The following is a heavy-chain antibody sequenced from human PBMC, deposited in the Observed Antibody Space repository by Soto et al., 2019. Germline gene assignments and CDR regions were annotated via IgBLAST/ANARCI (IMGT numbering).Heavy chain of an antibody. CDR2: IYYSGSA. V-gene: IGHV4-59*11. CDR1: GGSISGHY. CDR3: ARDREVTTPYYYVMDV. J-gene: IGHJ6*02. Sequence: SETLSLTCSFTGGSISGHYWILIRQPPGKGLEWVGYIYYSGSANYNPSLKSRVTISVDTPKNQLSLKLSSVTAADTAVYYCARDREVTTPYYYVMDVWGQGTTVTVSS. D-gene: IGHD4-17*01.